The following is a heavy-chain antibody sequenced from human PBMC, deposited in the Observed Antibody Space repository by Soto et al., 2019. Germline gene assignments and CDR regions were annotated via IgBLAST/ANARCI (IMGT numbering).Heavy chain of an antibody. J-gene: IGHJ4*02. CDR2: IIPILGIA. CDR1: GGTFSSYT. D-gene: IGHD2-15*01. V-gene: IGHV1-69*02. CDR3: ARLSAPYCSGGSCFFDY. Sequence: QVQLVQSGAEVKKPGSSVKVSCKASGGTFSSYTISWVRQAPGQGLEWMGRIIPILGIANYAQKFQGRVTITAVKSTSTAYMELSSLRSEDTAVYYCARLSAPYCSGGSCFFDYWGQGTLVTVSS.